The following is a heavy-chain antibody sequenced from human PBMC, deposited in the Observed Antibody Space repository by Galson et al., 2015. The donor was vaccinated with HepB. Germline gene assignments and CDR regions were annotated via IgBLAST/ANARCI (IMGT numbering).Heavy chain of an antibody. CDR1: GFTFSSYG. CDR3: ARAVDQPTKDNWFDP. Sequence: SLRLSCAASGFTFSSYGMHWVRQAPGKGLEWVAVIWYDGSNKYYADSVKGRFTISRDNSKTTLYLQMNSLRAEDTAVYYCARAVDQPTKDNWFDPWGQGTLVTVSS. V-gene: IGHV3-33*01. CDR2: IWYDGSNK. D-gene: IGHD2-2*01. J-gene: IGHJ5*02.